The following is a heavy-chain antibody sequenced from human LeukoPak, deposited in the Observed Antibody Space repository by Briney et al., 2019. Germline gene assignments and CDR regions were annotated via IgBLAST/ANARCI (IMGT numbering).Heavy chain of an antibody. D-gene: IGHD6-13*01. Sequence: PGGSLRLSCSAPGFSFSSYAMYWVRQAPGKGLEYVSAITSNGGSAYYADFVKGRFTISRDNSRNTLYLQMSSLRAEDTAVYYCVGFRATAGLYWGQGTLVTVSS. CDR1: GFSFSSYA. V-gene: IGHV3-64D*06. J-gene: IGHJ4*02. CDR2: ITSNGGSA. CDR3: VGFRATAGLY.